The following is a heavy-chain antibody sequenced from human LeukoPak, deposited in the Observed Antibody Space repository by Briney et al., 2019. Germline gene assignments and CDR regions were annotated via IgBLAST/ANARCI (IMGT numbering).Heavy chain of an antibody. CDR1: GFTFSSYA. D-gene: IGHD6-13*01. CDR3: ASGKAGTGALDI. V-gene: IGHV3-23*01. Sequence: PGGSLRLSCAASGFTFSSYAMSWVRQAPGKGLEWVSAISGSGGSTYYADSVKGRFTISRDNAKNSLYLQMNSLRAEDTAVYYCASGKAGTGALDIWGQGTMVTVSS. J-gene: IGHJ3*02. CDR2: ISGSGGST.